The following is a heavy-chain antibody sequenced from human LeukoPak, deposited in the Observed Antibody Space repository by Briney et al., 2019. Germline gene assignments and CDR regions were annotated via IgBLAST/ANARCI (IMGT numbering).Heavy chain of an antibody. CDR3: AREYAHLHQFDY. Sequence: GGSLRLSCAASGFTFSDYYMSWYRQAPGKGLEWVSYISSSGSTIYYADSVKGRFTISRDNAKNSLYLQMNSLRAEDTAVYYCAREYAHLHQFDYWGQGTLVTVSS. J-gene: IGHJ4*02. CDR1: GFTFSDYY. CDR2: ISSSGSTI. D-gene: IGHD3-3*02. V-gene: IGHV3-11*04.